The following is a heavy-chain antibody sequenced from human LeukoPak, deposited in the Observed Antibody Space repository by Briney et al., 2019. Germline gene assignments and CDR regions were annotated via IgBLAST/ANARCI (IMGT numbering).Heavy chain of an antibody. D-gene: IGHD2-15*01. V-gene: IGHV4-61*01. J-gene: IGHJ5*02. CDR2: IYYSGST. CDR3: TREALGFCSGGSCVHWFDP. Sequence: SETLSLTCTVSGGSVTSVSNYWSWIRQPPGKGLEWIGYIYYSGSTNYNPSLESRVTISVDTSKNQLSLKMRSVTAADTAVYYCTREALGFCSGGSCVHWFDPWGQGTLVTVSS. CDR1: GGSVTSVSNY.